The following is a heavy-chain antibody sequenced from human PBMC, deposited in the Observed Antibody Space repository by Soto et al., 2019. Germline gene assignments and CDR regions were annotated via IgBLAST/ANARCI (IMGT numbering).Heavy chain of an antibody. Sequence: QSQTLSLTCTVSGGSISSYYWSWIRQPPGKGLEWIGYIYYSGSTNYNPSLKSRVTISVDTSKNQFSLKLSSVTAADTAVYYCARQGVHSGYDPIDAFDIWGQGTMVTVSS. D-gene: IGHD5-12*01. CDR2: IYYSGST. J-gene: IGHJ3*02. CDR3: ARQGVHSGYDPIDAFDI. CDR1: GGSISSYY. V-gene: IGHV4-59*08.